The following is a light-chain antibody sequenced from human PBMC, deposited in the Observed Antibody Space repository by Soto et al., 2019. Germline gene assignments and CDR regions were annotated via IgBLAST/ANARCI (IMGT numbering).Light chain of an antibody. Sequence: QSVLTQPASLSGSPVRSITVSCTAAVGLVSWYQQHRGKVPKLIIYDDTKRPSGVSSRFSGSKSGNTASLTISGLQTGDEADYYCCLYVGGRTYVFGAGTKVTVL. CDR3: CLYVGGRTYV. V-gene: IGLV2-23*01. CDR2: DDT. J-gene: IGLJ1*01. CDR1: VGL.